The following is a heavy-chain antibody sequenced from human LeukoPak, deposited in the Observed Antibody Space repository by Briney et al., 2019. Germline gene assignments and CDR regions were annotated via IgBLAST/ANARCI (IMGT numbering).Heavy chain of an antibody. CDR2: ISESGSGT. CDR1: GLTFSRYA. CDR3: ARDSSGWYSDY. D-gene: IGHD6-19*01. V-gene: IGHV3-23*01. Sequence: GGSLRLSCAVSGLTFSRYAMSWVRQAPGKGLEWVSAISESGSGTYYADSVKGRFTISRDNSKDTLSLQMNSLRAEDTAVYYCARDSSGWYSDYWGQGTLVTVSS. J-gene: IGHJ4*02.